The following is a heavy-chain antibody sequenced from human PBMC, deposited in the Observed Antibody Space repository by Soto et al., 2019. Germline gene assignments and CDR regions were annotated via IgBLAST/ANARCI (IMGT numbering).Heavy chain of an antibody. D-gene: IGHD3-10*01. Sequence: SETLSLTCTVSGGSISSGGYYWSWIRQHPGKGLEWIGYTYYSGSTYYNPSLKSRVTISVDTSKNQFSLKLSSVTAADTAVYYCARVWGGPFDIGAQGKMLPVSS. CDR2: TYYSGST. V-gene: IGHV4-39*01. J-gene: IGHJ3*02. CDR3: ARVWGGPFDI. CDR1: GGSISSGGYY.